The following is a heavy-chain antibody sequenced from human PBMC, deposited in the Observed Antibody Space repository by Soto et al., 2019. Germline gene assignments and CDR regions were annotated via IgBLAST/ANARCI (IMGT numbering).Heavy chain of an antibody. V-gene: IGHV3-23*01. CDR1: GFTFSSYA. CDR2: ISGSGGST. Sequence: EVQLLESGGGLVQPGGSLRLSCAASGFTFSSYAMSWVRQAPGKGLEWVSAISGSGGSTYYADSVKGRFTISRDNSKNTLYLQMNSLRAEDMAVYYCARGLFTWSDSTTCYAYWGQGTLVTVSS. J-gene: IGHJ4*02. CDR3: ARGLFTWSDSTTCYAY. D-gene: IGHD2-2*01.